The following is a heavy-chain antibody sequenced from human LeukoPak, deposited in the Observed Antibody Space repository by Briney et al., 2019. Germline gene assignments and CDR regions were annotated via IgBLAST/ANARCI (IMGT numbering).Heavy chain of an antibody. Sequence: GGSLRLSCAASGFTFSDYYMSWIRQAPGRGLEWVSYISSSGSTIYYADSVKGRFTISRDNAKNSLYLQMNSLRAEDTAVYYCASGGFYGSGSYYNSFDYWGQGTLVTVSS. CDR2: ISSSGSTI. CDR3: ASGGFYGSGSYYNSFDY. D-gene: IGHD3-10*01. CDR1: GFTFSDYY. J-gene: IGHJ4*02. V-gene: IGHV3-11*01.